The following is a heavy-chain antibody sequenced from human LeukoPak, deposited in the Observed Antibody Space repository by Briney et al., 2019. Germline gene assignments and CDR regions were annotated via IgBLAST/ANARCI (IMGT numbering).Heavy chain of an antibody. V-gene: IGHV3-33*01. D-gene: IGHD4-17*01. J-gene: IGHJ4*02. CDR1: EFTFTTYG. CDR2: IYYDGSNI. Sequence: GGSLRLSCAASEFTFTTYGMHWVRQAPGKGLEWVAFIYYDGSNIYYADYVKGRFTISRDNAKNSLYLQMNSLRAEDTAVYYCARFDYADYLAFDYWGQGTLVTVSS. CDR3: ARFDYADYLAFDY.